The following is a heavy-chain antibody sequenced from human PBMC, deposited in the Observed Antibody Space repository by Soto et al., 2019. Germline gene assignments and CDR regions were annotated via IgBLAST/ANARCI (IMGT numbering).Heavy chain of an antibody. CDR3: ARGDCSSTSCYTDGYGMDV. V-gene: IGHV1-69*01. CDR2: IIPIFGTA. D-gene: IGHD2-2*02. J-gene: IGHJ6*02. CDR1: GGTFSSYA. Sequence: GASVKVSFKASGGTFSSYAISWVRQAPGQGLEWMGGIIPIFGTANYAQKFQGRVTITADESTSTAYMELSSLRSEDTAVYYRARGDCSSTSCYTDGYGMDVWGQGTTVTVSS.